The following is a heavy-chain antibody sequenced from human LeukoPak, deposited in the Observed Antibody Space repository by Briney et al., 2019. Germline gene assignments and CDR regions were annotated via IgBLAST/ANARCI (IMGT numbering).Heavy chain of an antibody. CDR3: ARGHDSAKVGY. CDR1: GGSFSGYY. D-gene: IGHD1-26*01. Sequence: SETLSLTCAVYGGSFSGYYWSWIRQPPGKGLEWIGEIHPSGSTDYNPSLKGRVTISADTSKNQFSLKLRSVTAADTAVYYCARGHDSAKVGYWGQGTLVTVSS. CDR2: IHPSGST. V-gene: IGHV4-34*01. J-gene: IGHJ4*02.